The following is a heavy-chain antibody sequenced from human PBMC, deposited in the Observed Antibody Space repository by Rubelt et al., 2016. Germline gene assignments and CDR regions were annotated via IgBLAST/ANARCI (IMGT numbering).Heavy chain of an antibody. D-gene: IGHD6-6*01. CDR3: AKGRWDYSGSLDPYDY. CDR2: IRSDGNKK. CDR1: FSSYA. Sequence: FSSYAMHWVRQAPGKGLEWVAFIRSDGNKKYYLDYGRGRFTVSRDTSKNTMDLQMNSLRANDTAIYYCAKGRWDYSGSLDPYDYWGQGTLVTVSS. V-gene: IGHV3-30*02. J-gene: IGHJ4*02.